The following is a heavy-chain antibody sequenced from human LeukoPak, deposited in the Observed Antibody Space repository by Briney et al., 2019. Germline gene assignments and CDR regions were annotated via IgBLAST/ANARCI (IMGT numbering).Heavy chain of an antibody. Sequence: PGGSLRLSCAASGFFFSSCRMNWVRQAPGKGLGWVSYISGTGNTIYYADSVKGRFTISRDNAKNSLYLQMNSLRAEDTAVYYCARDEYCSGGSCYIGDWFDPWGQGTLVTVSS. CDR2: ISGTGNTI. CDR1: GFFFSSCR. D-gene: IGHD2-15*01. CDR3: ARDEYCSGGSCYIGDWFDP. V-gene: IGHV3-48*01. J-gene: IGHJ5*02.